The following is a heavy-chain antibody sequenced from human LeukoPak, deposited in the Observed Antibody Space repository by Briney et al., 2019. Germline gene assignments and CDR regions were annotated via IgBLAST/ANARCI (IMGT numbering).Heavy chain of an antibody. V-gene: IGHV1-8*01. CDR2: MNPNSGNT. CDR3: AGSRWDRGVFDY. CDR1: GYTFTSYD. Sequence: ASVKVSCKASGYTFTSYDINWVRQATGQGLEWMGWMNPNSGNTGYAQKFQGRVTMTRNTSISTAYMELSSLRSEDTAVYYCAGSRWDRGVFDYWGQGTLVTVSS. D-gene: IGHD1-26*01. J-gene: IGHJ4*02.